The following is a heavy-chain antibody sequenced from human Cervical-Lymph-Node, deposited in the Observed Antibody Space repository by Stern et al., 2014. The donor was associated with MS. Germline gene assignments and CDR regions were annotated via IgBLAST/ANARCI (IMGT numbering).Heavy chain of an antibody. CDR3: AKDISERHYYFDS. CDR2: ISRNSKNI. Sequence: EVQLVESGGGLVQPGRSLRLSFAASGFTFDDCAINWVRQAPGQSLEWVSGISRNSKNIGYADSVRGRFTISIDNAKNSLYLQMNGLIPEDTALYYCAKDISERHYYFDSWGEGTLVTVSS. J-gene: IGHJ4*02. CDR1: GFTFDDCA. D-gene: IGHD3-16*02. V-gene: IGHV3-9*01.